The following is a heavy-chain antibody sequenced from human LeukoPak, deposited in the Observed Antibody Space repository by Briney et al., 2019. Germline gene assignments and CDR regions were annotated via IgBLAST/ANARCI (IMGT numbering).Heavy chain of an antibody. J-gene: IGHJ4*02. V-gene: IGHV5-51*01. D-gene: IGHD4-11*01. CDR1: GYSFSNYW. CDR2: IYPGDSDT. Sequence: SGESLKISCEGSGYSFSNYWIGWVRQMPGKGLEYMGIIYPGDSDTGYSPSFQGQVTISVDKSISTAYLQWSSLKASDTAIYYCARRLDHDYSVGKGRYCFDHWGQGTLVTV. CDR3: ARRLDHDYSVGKGRYCFDH.